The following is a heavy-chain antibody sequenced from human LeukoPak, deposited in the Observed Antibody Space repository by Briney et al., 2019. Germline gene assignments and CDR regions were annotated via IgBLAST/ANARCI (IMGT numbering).Heavy chain of an antibody. CDR1: GFTFSSYA. V-gene: IGHV3-30*04. D-gene: IGHD5-12*01. Sequence: SGGSLSLSCAASGFTFSSYAMHWVRQAPGKGLEWVAVISYDGSNEYYADSVKGRFTISRDNSKNTLYLQMNSLRAEDTAVYYCARVDGYSGYYYGMDVWGQGTTVTVSS. J-gene: IGHJ6*02. CDR2: ISYDGSNE. CDR3: ARVDGYSGYYYGMDV.